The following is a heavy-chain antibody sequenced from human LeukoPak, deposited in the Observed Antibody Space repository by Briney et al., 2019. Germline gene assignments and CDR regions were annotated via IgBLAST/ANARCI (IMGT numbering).Heavy chain of an antibody. J-gene: IGHJ6*03. CDR1: GFTFDDYT. CDR2: ISWGGGST. V-gene: IGHV3-43*01. D-gene: IGHD6-13*01. CDR3: AKGDSSSPNYMDV. Sequence: GGSLRLSCAASGFTFDDYTMHWVRQAPGKGLEWVSLISWGGGSTYYADSVKGRFTISRDNSKNSLYLQMNSLRTEDTALYYCAKGDSSSPNYMDVWGKGTTVTVSS.